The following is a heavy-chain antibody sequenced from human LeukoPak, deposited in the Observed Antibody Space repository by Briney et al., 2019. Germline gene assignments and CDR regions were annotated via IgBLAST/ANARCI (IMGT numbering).Heavy chain of an antibody. CDR1: GYSDNFYG. CDR2: INPNSGGT. CDR3: ARSALDGGAFDI. D-gene: IGHD3-16*01. V-gene: IGHV1-2*02. J-gene: IGHJ3*02. Sequence: GASVKVSCKTSGYSDNFYGITWVRQVAGRGLEWMGWINPNSGGTNYAQKFQGRVTMTRDTSISTAYMELSRLRSDDTAVYYCARSALDGGAFDIWGQGTMVTVSS.